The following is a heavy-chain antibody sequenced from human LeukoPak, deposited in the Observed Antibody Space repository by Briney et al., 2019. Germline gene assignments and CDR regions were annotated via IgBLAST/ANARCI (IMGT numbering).Heavy chain of an antibody. CDR3: ANFGCSSTSCLDY. J-gene: IGHJ4*02. D-gene: IGHD2-2*01. Sequence: PGGSLRLSCAASGFAFSSYAMGWVRQAPGKGLEWVSAISGSGDSTYYADSVKGRFTISRDNSKNTLYLQMNSLRAEDTAVYYCANFGCSSTSCLDYWGQGTLVTVSS. CDR1: GFAFSSYA. CDR2: ISGSGDST. V-gene: IGHV3-23*01.